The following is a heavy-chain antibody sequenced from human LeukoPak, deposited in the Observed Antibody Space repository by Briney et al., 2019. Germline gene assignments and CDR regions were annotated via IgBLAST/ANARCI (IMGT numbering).Heavy chain of an antibody. CDR3: ARAKYCSGGTCYAEY. CDR1: GYDFPTYW. V-gene: IGHV5-51*01. CDR2: IYPGDSDT. J-gene: IGHJ4*02. Sequence: GESLKISCKGSGYDFPTYWIGWVRQMPGRGLEWMGIIYPGDSDTRYSPSFQGQVTISADKSISTAYLQWSSLKASDTAMYYCARAKYCSGGTCYAEYWGQGTRVTVSS. D-gene: IGHD2-15*01.